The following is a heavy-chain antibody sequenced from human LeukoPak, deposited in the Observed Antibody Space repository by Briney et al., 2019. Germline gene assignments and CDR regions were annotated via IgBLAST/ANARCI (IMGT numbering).Heavy chain of an antibody. CDR1: GRSFSGYY. D-gene: IGHD4-23*01. CDR3: AKADYGGNSPYYFDY. CDR2: INHSGST. V-gene: IGHV4-34*01. J-gene: IGHJ4*02. Sequence: SETLSLTCAVYGRSFSGYYWSWIRQPPGKGLEWIGEINHSGSTNYNPSLKSRVTISVDTSKNQFSLKLSSVTAADTAVYYCAKADYGGNSPYYFDYWGQGTLVTVSS.